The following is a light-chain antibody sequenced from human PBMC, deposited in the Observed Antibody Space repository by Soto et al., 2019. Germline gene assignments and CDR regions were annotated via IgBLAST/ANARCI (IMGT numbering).Light chain of an antibody. CDR3: CSYAGM. V-gene: IGLV2-23*01. CDR1: SSDVGSYNL. Sequence: QSALTQPASVSGSPGQSITISCTGTSSDVGSYNLVSWYQQHPGKAPKLMIYEGSKRPSGVSNRFSGSKSGNTASLTISGLQAEDEADYYCCSYAGMFGGGTQLTVL. CDR2: EGS. J-gene: IGLJ3*02.